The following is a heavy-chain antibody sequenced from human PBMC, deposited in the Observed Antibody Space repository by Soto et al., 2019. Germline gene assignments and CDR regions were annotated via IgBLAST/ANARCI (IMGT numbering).Heavy chain of an antibody. V-gene: IGHV3-21*01. J-gene: IGHJ4*02. CDR2: ISGSAVYI. CDR1: GFNFTTYS. CDR3: VRDGLDYYETERLYFDN. D-gene: IGHD3-22*01. Sequence: GGSLRLSCAASGFNFTTYSLSWVRQAPGKGLEWVACISGSAVYIDYADTVKGRFTISRDNANNSLYLQMNSLRAEDTATYYCVRDGLDYYETERLYFDNWGQGTLVTVAS.